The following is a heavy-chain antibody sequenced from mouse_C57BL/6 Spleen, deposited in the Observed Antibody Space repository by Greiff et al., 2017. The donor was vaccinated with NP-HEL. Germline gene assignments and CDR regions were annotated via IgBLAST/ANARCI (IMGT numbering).Heavy chain of an antibody. Sequence: QVQLKESGPELVKPGASVKISCKASGYAFSSSWMNWVKQRPGKGLEWIGQIYPGDGDTNYNGKFKGKATLTADKSSSTAYMQLSSLTSEDSAVYFCARGDSSHWYFDVWGTGTTVTVSS. CDR1: GYAFSSSW. V-gene: IGHV1-82*01. CDR2: IYPGDGDT. CDR3: ARGDSSHWYFDV. D-gene: IGHD1-1*01. J-gene: IGHJ1*03.